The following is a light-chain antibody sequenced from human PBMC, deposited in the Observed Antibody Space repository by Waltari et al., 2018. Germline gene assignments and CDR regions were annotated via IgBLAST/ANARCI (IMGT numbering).Light chain of an antibody. CDR2: DAS. CDR3: QQSFSTPNT. J-gene: IGKJ2*01. CDR1: QSITSY. V-gene: IGKV1-39*01. Sequence: DIQMTQSPSSLSASVGDRVTITCRASQSITSYLNWYQRKPGTAPNLLIYDASSLQSGVPSRFSGSGSGTDLTLTISSLQPEDFATYYCQQSFSTPNTFGQGTKLEIK.